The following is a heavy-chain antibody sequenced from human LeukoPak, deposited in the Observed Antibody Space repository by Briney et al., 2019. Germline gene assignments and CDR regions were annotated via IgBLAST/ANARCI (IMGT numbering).Heavy chain of an antibody. J-gene: IGHJ6*02. CDR2: IGHSDSYT. D-gene: IGHD6-19*01. CDR1: GYSFTSYW. CDR3: RSPLCSSYGMDV. V-gene: IGHV5-10-1*01. Sequence: ESLRISCKGSGYSFTSYWISWVRQMPGKGLEGMGGIGHSDSYTNYSPSFQGHVTISADKAISTAQQQCSSQNAPATAMYCGRSPLCSSYGMDVWAKGPRSPSP.